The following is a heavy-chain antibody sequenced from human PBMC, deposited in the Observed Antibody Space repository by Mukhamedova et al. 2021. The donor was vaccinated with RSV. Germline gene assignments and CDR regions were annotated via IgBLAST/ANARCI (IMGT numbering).Heavy chain of an antibody. V-gene: IGHV3-53*01. D-gene: IGHD2-2*01. J-gene: IGHJ3*02. Sequence: VIYTSGSTNYADSVKGRFTISRDNSKNTLSLQMNSLRAEDTAVYYCARDCSSTSCYLGAFDIWGQGTMVTVSS. CDR2: IYTSGST. CDR3: ARDCSSTSCYLGAFDI.